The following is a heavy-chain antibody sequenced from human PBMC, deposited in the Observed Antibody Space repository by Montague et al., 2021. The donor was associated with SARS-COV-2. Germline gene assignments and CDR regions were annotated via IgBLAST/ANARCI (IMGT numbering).Heavy chain of an antibody. CDR1: DDSISSSSYY. CDR3: VRGRSGYFNPLDY. J-gene: IGHJ4*02. Sequence: SETLSLTCTVSDDSISSSSYYWAWIRQPPGKGLEWIGSIYYSGSTYYNPSLKSRVTISVDTSKKQFSLNLSFVTAADTAVFYCVRGRSGYFNPLDYWGQGTLVTVSS. V-gene: IGHV4-39*01. CDR2: IYYSGST. D-gene: IGHD3-3*01.